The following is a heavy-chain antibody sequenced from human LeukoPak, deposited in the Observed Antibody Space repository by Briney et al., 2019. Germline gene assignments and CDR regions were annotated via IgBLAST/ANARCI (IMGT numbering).Heavy chain of an antibody. J-gene: IGHJ6*03. CDR1: GGTFTSYG. Sequence: GASVKVSCKASGGTFTSYGISWVRQAPGQGLEWMGWISAYNGNTNYAQKLQGRVTMTTDTSTSTAYMELRSLRSDDTAVYYCARVHLGENYYYYCMDVWGKGTTVTVSS. D-gene: IGHD1-1*01. V-gene: IGHV1-18*01. CDR3: ARVHLGENYYYYCMDV. CDR2: ISAYNGNT.